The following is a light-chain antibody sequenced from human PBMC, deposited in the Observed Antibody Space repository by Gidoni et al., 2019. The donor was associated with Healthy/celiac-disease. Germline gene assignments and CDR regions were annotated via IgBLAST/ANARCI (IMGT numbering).Light chain of an antibody. CDR2: DAS. CDR3: QQYDTT. V-gene: IGKV1-33*01. CDR1: QDISNY. Sequence: DIQMTQSPSSLSAFVGDRVTITCQASQDISNYLNWYQQKPGKAPKLLIYDASNLETGVPSRFSGSGSGTDFTFTISSLQPEDIATHYCQQYDTTFGQGTRLEIK. J-gene: IGKJ5*01.